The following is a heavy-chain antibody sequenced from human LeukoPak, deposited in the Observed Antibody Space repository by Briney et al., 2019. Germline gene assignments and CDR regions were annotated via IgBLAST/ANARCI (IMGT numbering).Heavy chain of an antibody. CDR3: TRYGDDDTPGLN. CDR1: GFSFSSYW. CDR2: IKEDGSDK. V-gene: IGHV3-7*04. J-gene: IGHJ4*02. Sequence: GGSLRLSCAASGFSFSSYWMTWVRQAPGKGLECVANIKEDGSDKYYVDSVKGRFTISRDNAKNSLYLQMNSLRAEDTALYYCTRYGDDDTPGLNWGQGTLVTVSS. D-gene: IGHD4-17*01.